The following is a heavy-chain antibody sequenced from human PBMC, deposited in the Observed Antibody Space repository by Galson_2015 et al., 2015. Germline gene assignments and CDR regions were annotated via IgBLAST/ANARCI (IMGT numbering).Heavy chain of an antibody. Sequence: QSGAEVIKPGESLQISCKGSGYSFTSYWIGWVRQMPGKDLEWMGIIYPGDSDTRYSPSFQGQVTISADKSISTAYLQWSSLKASDTAMYYCASQGYCSGGSCYLDAFDIWGQGTMVTVSS. J-gene: IGHJ3*02. V-gene: IGHV5-51*01. CDR2: IYPGDSDT. CDR1: GYSFTSYW. D-gene: IGHD2-15*01. CDR3: ASQGYCSGGSCYLDAFDI.